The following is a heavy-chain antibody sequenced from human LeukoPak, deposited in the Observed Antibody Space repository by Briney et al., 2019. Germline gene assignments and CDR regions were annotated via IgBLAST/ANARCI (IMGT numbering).Heavy chain of an antibody. Sequence: GGSPRLPCAASGFIFGDYAMHWVRQAPGKGLEWVAAIAFDDTDRYYIDSVKGRFTISRDDSKNTLYLHMTSLRAEDTAVYYCTNSDDYGDYWGQGTLVTVSS. CDR2: IAFDDTDR. J-gene: IGHJ4*02. CDR3: TNSDDYGDY. CDR1: GFIFGDYA. V-gene: IGHV3-30*04.